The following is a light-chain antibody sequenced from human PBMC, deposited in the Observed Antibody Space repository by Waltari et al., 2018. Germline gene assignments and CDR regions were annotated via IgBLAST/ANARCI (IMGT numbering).Light chain of an antibody. CDR2: AAF. Sequence: DIQMTQSPSSLSASVGDRVTITCRASQSISSYLNWYQQKPGKAPQLLIYAAFSLQSGVPSRFSGSGSGTDFTLTISILQPEDFATYYCQQSYSTPYTFGQGTKLEIK. CDR1: QSISSY. V-gene: IGKV1-39*01. CDR3: QQSYSTPYT. J-gene: IGKJ2*01.